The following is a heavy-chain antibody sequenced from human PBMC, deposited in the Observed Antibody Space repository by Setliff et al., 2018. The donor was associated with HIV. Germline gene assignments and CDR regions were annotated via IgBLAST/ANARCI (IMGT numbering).Heavy chain of an antibody. CDR1: GFRFSSYG. J-gene: IGHJ3*02. Sequence: GSLRLSCAASGFRFSSYGMHWVRQAPGKGLEWVAVISYDGSEKDYGDVRGRFSISRDTAKNSLYLQMNSLRPEDTALYYCVRDLLWAFDMWGPGTMVTVSS. CDR3: VRDLLWAFDM. V-gene: IGHV3-30*03. D-gene: IGHD3-10*01. CDR2: ISYDGSEK.